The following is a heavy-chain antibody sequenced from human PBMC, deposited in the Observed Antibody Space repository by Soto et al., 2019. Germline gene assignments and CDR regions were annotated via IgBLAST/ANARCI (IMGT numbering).Heavy chain of an antibody. D-gene: IGHD7-27*01. CDR1: GGSISSYY. J-gene: IGHJ4*02. CDR2: IYYSGST. CDR3: ARVYRRTGDYFDY. V-gene: IGHV4-59*01. Sequence: SETLSLTCTVSGGSISSYYWSWIRQPPGKGLEWIGYIYYSGSTNYNPSLKSRVTISVYTSKNQFSLKLSSVTAADTAVYYCARVYRRTGDYFDYWGQGTLVTVSS.